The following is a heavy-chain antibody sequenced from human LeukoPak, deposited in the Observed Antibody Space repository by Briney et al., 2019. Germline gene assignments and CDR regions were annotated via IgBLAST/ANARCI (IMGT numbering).Heavy chain of an antibody. D-gene: IGHD3-22*01. CDR2: IYYSGST. V-gene: IGHV4-59*08. CDR3: ARIRSHYYDSSGYYDY. J-gene: IGHJ4*02. Sequence: SETLSLTCTVSGGSISSYYWSWLRQPPGKGLEWIGYIYYSGSTNYNPSLKSRVTISVDTSKNQFSLKLSSVTAADTAVYYCARIRSHYYDSSGYYDYWGQGTLVTVSS. CDR1: GGSISSYY.